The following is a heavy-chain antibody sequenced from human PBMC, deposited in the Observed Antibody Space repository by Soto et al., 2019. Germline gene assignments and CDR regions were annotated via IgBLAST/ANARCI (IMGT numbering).Heavy chain of an antibody. CDR1: GFTFSNAW. D-gene: IGHD1-26*01. CDR2: IKSKTDGGTT. Sequence: EVQLVESGGGLVKPGGSLRLSCAASGFTFSNAWMSWVRQAPGKGLEWVGRIKSKTDGGTTDYAAPVKGRFTISRDDSKNTLYLQMNSPKTEDTAVYYCTTRSFPGPYYFDYWGQGTLVTVSS. V-gene: IGHV3-15*01. CDR3: TTRSFPGPYYFDY. J-gene: IGHJ4*02.